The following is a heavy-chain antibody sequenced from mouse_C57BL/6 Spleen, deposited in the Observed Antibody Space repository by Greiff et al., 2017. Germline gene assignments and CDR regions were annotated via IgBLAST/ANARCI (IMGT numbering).Heavy chain of an antibody. CDR2: INPSTGGT. D-gene: IGHD1-1*01. V-gene: IGHV1-42*01. J-gene: IGHJ3*01. CDR1: GYSFTGYY. Sequence: VQLQQSGPELVKPGASVKISCKASGYSFTGYYMNWVKQSPEKSLEWIGEINPSTGGTTSNQKFKAKATLTVDKSSSTAYMQLKSLTSEDSAVYYCAPYYGSSAFAYWGQGTLVTVSA. CDR3: APYYGSSAFAY.